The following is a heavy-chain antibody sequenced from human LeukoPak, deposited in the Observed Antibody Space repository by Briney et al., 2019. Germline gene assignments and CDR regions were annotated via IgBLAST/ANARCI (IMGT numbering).Heavy chain of an antibody. V-gene: IGHV4-59*01. CDR2: IYYSGST. CDR3: ARVWDFWSGSYIPD. Sequence: SETLSLTCTVSGGSISSYYWSWIRQPPGKGLEWIGYIYYSGSTNYNPSLKSRVTISVDTSKNQFSLKLSSVTAADTAVYYCARVWDFWSGSYIPDWGQGTLVTVSS. CDR1: GGSISSYY. D-gene: IGHD3-3*01. J-gene: IGHJ4*02.